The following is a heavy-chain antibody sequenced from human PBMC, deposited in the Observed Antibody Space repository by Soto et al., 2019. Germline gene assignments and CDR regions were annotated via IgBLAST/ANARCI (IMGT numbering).Heavy chain of an antibody. Sequence: GSGPTLVNPTQTLTLTCTFSGFSLSTRGEGVAWIRQPPGKALEWLALIYWDDDKRYSPSLKSRLTIAKDTSKNQVVLTMTDMDPVDTATFYCAHTYYFGSRSYYNHRFGPWGQGTLVTVSS. V-gene: IGHV2-5*02. D-gene: IGHD3-10*01. J-gene: IGHJ5*02. CDR1: GFSLSTRGEG. CDR2: IYWDDDK. CDR3: AHTYYFGSRSYYNHRFGP.